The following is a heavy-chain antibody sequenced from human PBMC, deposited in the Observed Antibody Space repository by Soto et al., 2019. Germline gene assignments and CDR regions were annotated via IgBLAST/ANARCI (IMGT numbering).Heavy chain of an antibody. CDR3: AKAVGYFDY. J-gene: IGHJ4*02. D-gene: IGHD3-16*01. CDR1: GFTFDDYA. CDR2: ISWNSGSI. Sequence: EVQLVESGGGLVQPGRSLRLSCAASGFTFDDYAMHWVRQAPGKGLEWVSGISWNSGSIGYADSVKGLFTISRDNAKNSLYLQMNSLRAEDTALYYCAKAVGYFDYWGQGTLVTVSS. V-gene: IGHV3-9*01.